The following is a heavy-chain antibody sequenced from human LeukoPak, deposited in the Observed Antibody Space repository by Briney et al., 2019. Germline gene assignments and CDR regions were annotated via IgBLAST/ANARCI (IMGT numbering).Heavy chain of an antibody. CDR2: IRGSGVSGVST. CDR1: GFTFSIYD. J-gene: IGHJ4*02. CDR3: AKVGYCSSTRCF. Sequence: GGSLRLSCAASGFTFSIYDMSWVRQAPGKGLEWDSAIRGSGVSGVSTYYADSVKGRFTISRDNSKNTLYLQMKSLRAEDTAVYYCAKVGYCSSTRCFWGQGTLVTVSS. D-gene: IGHD2-2*01. V-gene: IGHV3-23*01.